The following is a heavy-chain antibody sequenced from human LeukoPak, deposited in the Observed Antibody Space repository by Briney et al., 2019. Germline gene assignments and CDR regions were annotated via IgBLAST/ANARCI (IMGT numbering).Heavy chain of an antibody. D-gene: IGHD4-23*01. CDR1: GFTFSSNW. V-gene: IGHV3-74*01. Sequence: GGSLGLSCAASGFTFSSNWMHWVRQAPGRGLVWVSRINSDGSSTSYADSVKGRFTISRDNAKNTLYLQMNSLRAEDTAVYYCARAPVGNPGDYWGQGTLVTVSS. CDR3: ARAPVGNPGDY. CDR2: INSDGSST. J-gene: IGHJ4*02.